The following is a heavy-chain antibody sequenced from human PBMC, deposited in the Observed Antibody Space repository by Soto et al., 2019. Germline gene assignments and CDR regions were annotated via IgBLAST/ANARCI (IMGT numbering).Heavy chain of an antibody. Sequence: AASVKVSCKASGYTFTSYYMHWVRQAPGQGLEWMGIINPSGGSTSYAQKFQGRVTMTRDTSTSTVYMELSSLRSEDTAVYYCAREYYDFWSGYWVPYYYYGMGVWGQGTTVTVSS. J-gene: IGHJ6*02. V-gene: IGHV1-46*01. D-gene: IGHD3-3*01. CDR3: AREYYDFWSGYWVPYYYYGMGV. CDR2: INPSGGST. CDR1: GYTFTSYY.